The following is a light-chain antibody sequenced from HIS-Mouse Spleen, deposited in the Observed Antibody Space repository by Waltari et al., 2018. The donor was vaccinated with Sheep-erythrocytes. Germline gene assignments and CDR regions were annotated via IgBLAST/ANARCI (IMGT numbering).Light chain of an antibody. Sequence: QSALTQPRSVSGSPGQSVTISCTGTSSDVGGYNYVSLYQQHPGKAPKLLIYDVRKRPSGVPDRFSGSKAGNTASLTSSGLQAEDEADYYCCSYAGSYNHVFATGTKVTVL. J-gene: IGLJ1*01. CDR2: DVR. CDR3: CSYAGSYNHV. V-gene: IGLV2-11*01. CDR1: SSDVGGYNY.